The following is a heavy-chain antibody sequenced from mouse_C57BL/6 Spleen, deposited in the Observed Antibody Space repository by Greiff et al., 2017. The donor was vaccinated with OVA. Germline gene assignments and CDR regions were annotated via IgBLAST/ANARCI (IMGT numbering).Heavy chain of an antibody. CDR1: GYTFTSYW. CDR2: IYPGSGST. V-gene: IGHV1-55*01. D-gene: IGHD2-4*01. Sequence: QVQLKEPGAELVKPGASVKMSCKASGYTFTSYWITWVKQRPGQGLEWIGDIYPGSGSTNYNEKFKSKATLTVDTSSSTAYMQLSGLTSEDSAVYYCARSHDYLAYWGQGTLVTVSA. CDR3: ARSHDYLAY. J-gene: IGHJ3*01.